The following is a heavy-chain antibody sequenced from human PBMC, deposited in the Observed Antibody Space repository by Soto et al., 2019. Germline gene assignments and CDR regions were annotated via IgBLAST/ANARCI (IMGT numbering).Heavy chain of an antibody. Sequence: QVQLVQSGAEVKKPGSSVKVSCKASGGTFSSYAISWVRQAPGQGLEWMGGIIPIFGTANYAQKFQGRVTITADESTSTAYMERSSLRSEDTAVYYCCVSGPRKWLCDYWGQGTLVTVSS. D-gene: IGHD3-22*01. CDR1: GGTFSSYA. CDR3: CVSGPRKWLCDY. J-gene: IGHJ4*02. V-gene: IGHV1-69*12. CDR2: IIPIFGTA.